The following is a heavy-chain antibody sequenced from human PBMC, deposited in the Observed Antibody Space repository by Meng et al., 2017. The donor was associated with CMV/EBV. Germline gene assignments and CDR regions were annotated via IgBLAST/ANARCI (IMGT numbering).Heavy chain of an antibody. V-gene: IGHV3-74*01. Sequence: GGSLRLSCAASGSTFSSYWMHWVRQAPGKGLVWVSRINSDGSSTSYADSVKGRFTISRDNAKNTLYLQMNSLRAEDTAVYYCARDALVVVPAATVYYYGMDVWGQGTTVTVSS. J-gene: IGHJ6*02. CDR3: ARDALVVVPAATVYYYGMDV. CDR1: GSTFSSYW. D-gene: IGHD2-2*01. CDR2: INSDGSST.